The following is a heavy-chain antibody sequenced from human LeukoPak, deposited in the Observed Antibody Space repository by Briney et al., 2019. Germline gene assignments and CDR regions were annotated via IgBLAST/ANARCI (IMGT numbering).Heavy chain of an antibody. J-gene: IGHJ4*02. CDR3: ANGDYPVGSFDY. D-gene: IGHD4-17*01. V-gene: IGHV3-30*04. Sequence: PGRSLRLSCAASGFTFSSYAMHWVRQAPGKGLEWVAVISYDGSNKYYADSVEGRFTISRDNSKNTLYLQMNSLRAEDTAVYYCANGDYPVGSFDYWGQGTLVTVSS. CDR1: GFTFSSYA. CDR2: ISYDGSNK.